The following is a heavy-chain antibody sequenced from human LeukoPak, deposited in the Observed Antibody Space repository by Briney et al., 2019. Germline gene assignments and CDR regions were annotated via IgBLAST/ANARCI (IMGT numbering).Heavy chain of an antibody. J-gene: IGHJ5*02. V-gene: IGHV1-69*13. CDR3: ARGGCSSTSCLNWFDP. Sequence: SVKVSCKASGGTFSSYAISWVRQAPGQGLEWMGGIIPIFGTANYAQKFQGRVTITADESTSTAYMELSSLRSEDTAVYYCARGGCSSTSCLNWFDPWGQGTLVTVSS. CDR1: GGTFSSYA. CDR2: IIPIFGTA. D-gene: IGHD2-2*01.